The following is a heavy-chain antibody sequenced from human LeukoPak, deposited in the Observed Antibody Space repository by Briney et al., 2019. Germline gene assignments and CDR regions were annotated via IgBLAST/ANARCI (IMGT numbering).Heavy chain of an antibody. J-gene: IGHJ4*02. CDR2: ISGSGTPV. Sequence: GGSLRLSCEASGLSFSSYEMNWVRQAPGKGLEWLSCISGSGTPVYYADSVKGRFTISRDNAKNSLYLQMNSLRAEDTAVYYCARGLRDTAMFLDYWGQGTLVTVSS. CDR3: ARGLRDTAMFLDY. CDR1: GLSFSSYE. D-gene: IGHD5-18*01. V-gene: IGHV3-48*03.